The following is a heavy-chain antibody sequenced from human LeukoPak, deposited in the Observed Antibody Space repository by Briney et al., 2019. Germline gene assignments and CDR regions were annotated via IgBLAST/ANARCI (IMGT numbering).Heavy chain of an antibody. CDR2: IRSKANSYAT. CDR1: VFTFSGSA. V-gene: IGHV3-73*01. D-gene: IGHD2/OR15-2a*01. CDR3: TRLISGNFDY. J-gene: IGHJ4*02. Sequence: GGSLRLSCAASVFTFSGSAMHWVRQASGKGLEWVGRIRSKANSYATAYAASVKGRFTISRDDSKNTAYLQMNSLKTEDTAVYYCTRLISGNFDYWGQGTLVTVSS.